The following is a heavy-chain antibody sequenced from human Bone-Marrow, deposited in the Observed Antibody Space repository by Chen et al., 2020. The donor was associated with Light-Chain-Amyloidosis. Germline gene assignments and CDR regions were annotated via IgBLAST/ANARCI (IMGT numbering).Heavy chain of an antibody. D-gene: IGHD3-9*01. CDR1: GFTFTTYW. Sequence: EVQLVESGGGLVQPGGSLRLSCSASGFTFTTYWMHWVRQAPGRGLVWVSRINNDGSGTLYADSLKGRFTGSRDNARNTLYLQMNSLGAEDTAVYYCARGGLDHAFDVWGQGTRVTVSS. V-gene: IGHV3-74*01. J-gene: IGHJ3*01. CDR2: INNDGSGT. CDR3: ARGGLDHAFDV.